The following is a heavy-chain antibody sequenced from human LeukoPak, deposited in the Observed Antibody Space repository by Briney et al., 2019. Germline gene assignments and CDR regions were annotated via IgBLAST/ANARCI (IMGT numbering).Heavy chain of an antibody. CDR3: ARDIVGAKYYYYGMDV. J-gene: IGHJ6*02. Sequence: GGSLRLSCAASGFTFSSYGIHWVRQAPGKGLEWVAFIRFDGSNTYYADSVKGRFTISRDNAKNPLYLQMNSLRAEDTAVYYCARDIVGAKYYYYGMDVWGQGTTVTVSS. D-gene: IGHD1-26*01. CDR1: GFTFSSYG. V-gene: IGHV3-30*02. CDR2: IRFDGSNT.